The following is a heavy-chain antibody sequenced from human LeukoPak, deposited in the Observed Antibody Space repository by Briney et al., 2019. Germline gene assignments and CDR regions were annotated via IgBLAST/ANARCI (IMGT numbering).Heavy chain of an antibody. V-gene: IGHV3-48*01. J-gene: IGHJ4*02. Sequence: GGFLRLSCAASALTFSDYSMNWVRQAPGKGLEWISYISSNGSTIYYAASVKGRFTISRDSAKNSLYLQMNGLRAEDTAIYYCARGPKTSFDYWGQGTLVTVSS. CDR3: ARGPKTSFDY. CDR2: ISSNGSTI. CDR1: ALTFSDYS.